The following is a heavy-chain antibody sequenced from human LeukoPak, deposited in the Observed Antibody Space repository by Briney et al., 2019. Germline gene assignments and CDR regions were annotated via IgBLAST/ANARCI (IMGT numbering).Heavy chain of an antibody. CDR1: GFTFSRYS. CDR3: AELGITMIGGV. CDR2: ISSSGSTI. J-gene: IGHJ6*04. Sequence: SLTLSCIASGFTFSRYSMNMVLHAPAKEQEWVSYISSSGSTIYYADSVKGRFTISRDNAKNSLYLQMNSLRAEDTAVYYCAELGITMIGGVWGKGTTVTISS. D-gene: IGHD3-10*02. V-gene: IGHV3-48*04.